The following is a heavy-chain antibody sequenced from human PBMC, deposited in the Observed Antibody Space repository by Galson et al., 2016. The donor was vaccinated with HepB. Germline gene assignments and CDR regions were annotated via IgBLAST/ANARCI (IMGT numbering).Heavy chain of an antibody. J-gene: IGHJ4*02. CDR1: GFAFSTYA. D-gene: IGHD2-15*01. V-gene: IGHV3-30-3*01. Sequence: SLRLSCAASGFAFSTYALHWVRQAPGKGLKWVTLTSYDGDNKKYADSVRGRFTISRDNSKNTLYLQMNSLRAEDTAVYYCGRDQSYCSGGTCYSGGPVDYWGQGTLVTVSS. CDR3: GRDQSYCSGGTCYSGGPVDY. CDR2: TSYDGDNK.